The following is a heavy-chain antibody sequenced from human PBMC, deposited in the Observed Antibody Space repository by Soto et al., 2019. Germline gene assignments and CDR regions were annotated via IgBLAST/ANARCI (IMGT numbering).Heavy chain of an antibody. Sequence: SETLSLTCTVSGGSISSSSYYWGWIRQPPGKGLEWIGSIYYSGSTYYNPSLKSRVTISVDTSKNQFSLKLSSVTAADTAVYYCATSSIAAPREAYYYYYMDVWGKGTTVTVSS. J-gene: IGHJ6*03. CDR1: GGSISSSSYY. V-gene: IGHV4-39*01. CDR3: ATSSIAAPREAYYYYYMDV. CDR2: IYYSGST. D-gene: IGHD6-6*01.